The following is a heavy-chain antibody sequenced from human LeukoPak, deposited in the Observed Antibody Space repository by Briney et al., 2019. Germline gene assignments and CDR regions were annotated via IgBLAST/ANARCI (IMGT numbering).Heavy chain of an antibody. J-gene: IGHJ3*02. CDR2: IYPGDSDT. V-gene: IGHV5-51*01. D-gene: IGHD2-15*01. CDR3: ARLAVGYCSGGSCYGAFDI. Sequence: GESLKISCKGSGYSFTNNWIGWVRQMPGKGLEWMGIIYPGDSDTRYSPSFQGQVTISADKSISTAYLQWSSLKASDTAMYYCARLAVGYCSGGSCYGAFDIWGQGTMVTVSS. CDR1: GYSFTNNW.